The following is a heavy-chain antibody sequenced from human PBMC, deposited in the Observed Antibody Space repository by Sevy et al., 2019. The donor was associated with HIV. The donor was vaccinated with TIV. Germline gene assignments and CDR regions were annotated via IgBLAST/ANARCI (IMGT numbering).Heavy chain of an antibody. CDR1: GITVSSNY. J-gene: IGHJ2*01. V-gene: IGHV3-66*01. CDR3: ARAVEDYSDSSGWDWYFDL. CDR2: IFASSNT. Sequence: GGSLRLSCAVSGITVSSNYMGWVRQAPGKGLQWVSGIFASSNTLFADSVKGRFSISRDNSKNRLSLQMNSLSAEDTAVYYCARAVEDYSDSSGWDWYFDLWGRGTLVTVSS. D-gene: IGHD3-22*01.